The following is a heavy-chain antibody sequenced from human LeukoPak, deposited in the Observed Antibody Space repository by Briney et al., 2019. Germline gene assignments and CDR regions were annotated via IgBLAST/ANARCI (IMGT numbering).Heavy chain of an antibody. D-gene: IGHD4-17*01. Sequence: GESLKISCKGSGYSFTGYWIGWVRQMPDKGLEWMGIIYPGDSDTRYSPAFQGQVTISAAKSINTAYLQWSSLKASDTAMYYCARLPLTTGGFDYWGQGTLVTVSS. CDR3: ARLPLTTGGFDY. CDR2: IYPGDSDT. V-gene: IGHV5-51*01. CDR1: GYSFTGYW. J-gene: IGHJ4*02.